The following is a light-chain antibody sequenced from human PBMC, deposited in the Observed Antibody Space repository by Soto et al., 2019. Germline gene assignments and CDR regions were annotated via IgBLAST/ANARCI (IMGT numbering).Light chain of an antibody. CDR2: GAS. CDR3: QQYGCSPRCFT. J-gene: IGKJ3*01. CDR1: QSVSSSY. Sequence: EIVLTQSPGTLSLSPGERATLSCRASQSVSSSYLAWYQQKPGQAPRLLIYGASSRATGIPDRFSGSGSGTHFTLTISRLEPEDFAVYYCQQYGCSPRCFTFGPGTKVDIK. V-gene: IGKV3-20*01.